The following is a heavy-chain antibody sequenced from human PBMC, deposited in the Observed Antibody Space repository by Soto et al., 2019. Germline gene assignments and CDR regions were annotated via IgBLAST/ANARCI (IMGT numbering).Heavy chain of an antibody. J-gene: IGHJ4*02. Sequence: HLGGSLRLSCSASGFNFGVHAMSWVCQAPGKGLEWVGFIRRKAYGGTTDYAASVKGRFTISRDDSKSIAYLYMNSLKIEDTAVYYCTRSLAIDFDSWGQGTLLTVSS. CDR2: IRRKAYGGTT. CDR1: GFNFGVHA. CDR3: TRSLAIDFDS. V-gene: IGHV3-49*04.